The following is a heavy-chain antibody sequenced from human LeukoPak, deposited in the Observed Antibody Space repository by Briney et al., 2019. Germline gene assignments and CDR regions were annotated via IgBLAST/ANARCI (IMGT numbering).Heavy chain of an antibody. CDR1: GGSISSSSYY. Sequence: SETLSLTCTVSGGSISSSSYYWGWIRQPPGKGLEWIGSIYYSGTTYYNPSLKSRVTMSVDTSKNQFSLKLSSVTAADTAVYYCAKDSSTWGNLAGHFDSWGQGTLVTVSS. CDR2: IYYSGTT. CDR3: AKDSSTWGNLAGHFDS. D-gene: IGHD6-13*01. J-gene: IGHJ4*02. V-gene: IGHV4-39*07.